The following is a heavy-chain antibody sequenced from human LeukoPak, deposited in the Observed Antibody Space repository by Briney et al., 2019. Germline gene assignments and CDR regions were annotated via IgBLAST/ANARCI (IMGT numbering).Heavy chain of an antibody. Sequence: SETLSLTCTVSGGSLSGYYWTWIRQPPGKGLEWIGYIYYSGSTNYNPSPKSRVTMSVDASKNQFSLKLSSVTAADTAVYYCARDARPPYSSGWYTSYAFDIWGQGTMVTVSS. J-gene: IGHJ3*02. V-gene: IGHV4-59*12. CDR3: ARDARPPYSSGWYTSYAFDI. CDR2: IYYSGST. D-gene: IGHD6-19*01. CDR1: GGSLSGYY.